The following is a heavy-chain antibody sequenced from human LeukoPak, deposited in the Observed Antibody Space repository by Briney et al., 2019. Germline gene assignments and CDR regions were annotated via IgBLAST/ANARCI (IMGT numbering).Heavy chain of an antibody. Sequence: ASVKVSCKASGYTFTTYYMHWVRQAPGQGLEWMGIINPSGGSTSYAQKFQGRVTMTRDTSISTAYMELSRLRSDDTAVYYCARVGYSGYDYFYYYGLDVWGQGTTITVSS. CDR3: ARVGYSGYDYFYYYGLDV. CDR2: INPSGGST. V-gene: IGHV1-46*01. J-gene: IGHJ6*02. D-gene: IGHD5-12*01. CDR1: GYTFTTYY.